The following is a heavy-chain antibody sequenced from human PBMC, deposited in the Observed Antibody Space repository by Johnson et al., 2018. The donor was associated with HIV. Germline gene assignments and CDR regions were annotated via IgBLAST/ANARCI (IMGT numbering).Heavy chain of an antibody. Sequence: QVQLVESGGGVVQPGRSLRLSCAASGFTFSSFGMHWVRQDPGKGLEWMTIISDDGCNKNYADSVKGRFTVSRDNSKNTLYLQMNSLRAEDTAVYYCARAPYYDILTGYYHGALDIWGQGTMVTVSS. J-gene: IGHJ3*02. CDR2: ISDDGCNK. CDR3: ARAPYYDILTGYYHGALDI. V-gene: IGHV3-30*03. CDR1: GFTFSSFG. D-gene: IGHD3-9*01.